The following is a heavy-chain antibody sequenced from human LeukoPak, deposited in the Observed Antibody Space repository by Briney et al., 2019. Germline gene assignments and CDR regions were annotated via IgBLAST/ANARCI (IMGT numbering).Heavy chain of an antibody. CDR3: ASSNWLRDANFDN. CDR2: IYYSGST. D-gene: IGHD1-1*01. Sequence: SETLSLTCTVSGGFISTYYWSWIRQPPGKGLEWIGYIYYSGSTNYNPSLKSRVTISVDTSKNQFSLKLSSVTAADTAVYYCASSNWLRDANFDNWGQGTLVTVSS. V-gene: IGHV4-59*01. J-gene: IGHJ4*02. CDR1: GGFISTYY.